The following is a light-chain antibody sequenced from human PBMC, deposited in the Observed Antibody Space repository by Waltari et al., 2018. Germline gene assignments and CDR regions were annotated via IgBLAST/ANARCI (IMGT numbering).Light chain of an antibody. CDR1: QIISCY. Sequence: DIQLTQSPSSLSASLGDRVTITCRASQIISCYLAWYQHKPGKAPRLLNYAAYTLESGVPARFSGSGSGTDFTLTISSLQPEDFATYYCQQFNSFPLTFGGGTKVEIK. CDR3: QQFNSFPLT. J-gene: IGKJ4*01. V-gene: IGKV1-9*01. CDR2: AAY.